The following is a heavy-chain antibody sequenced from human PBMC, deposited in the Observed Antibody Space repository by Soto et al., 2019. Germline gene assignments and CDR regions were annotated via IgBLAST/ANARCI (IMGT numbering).Heavy chain of an antibody. CDR3: ARTLYSYGPRFDY. Sequence: LETLSLTCTVSGGSISSYYGSWIRQPPGKGLEWIGYIYYSGSTNYNPSLKSRVTISVDTSKNQFSLKLSSVTAADTAVYYCARTLYSYGPRFDYWGQGTLVTVSS. CDR1: GGSISSYY. CDR2: IYYSGST. J-gene: IGHJ4*02. V-gene: IGHV4-59*01. D-gene: IGHD5-18*01.